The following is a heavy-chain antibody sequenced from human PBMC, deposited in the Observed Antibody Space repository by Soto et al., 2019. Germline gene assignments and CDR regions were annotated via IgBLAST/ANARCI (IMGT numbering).Heavy chain of an antibody. V-gene: IGHV6-1*01. CDR2: TYYRSKWYN. CDR1: GDSVSSNSAA. J-gene: IGHJ6*02. Sequence: SQTLSLTCAISGDSVSSNSAAWNWIRQSPSRGLEWLGRTYYRSKWYNDYAVSVKSRITISPDTSKNQFSLQLNSVTPEDTAVYYCARATTIRFLEWSSPPHGMDVWDQGTTVTFSS. CDR3: ARATTIRFLEWSSPPHGMDV. D-gene: IGHD3-3*01.